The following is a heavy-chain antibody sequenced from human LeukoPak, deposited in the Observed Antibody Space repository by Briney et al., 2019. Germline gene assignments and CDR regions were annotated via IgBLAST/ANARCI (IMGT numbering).Heavy chain of an antibody. CDR1: GGSISSSSYY. V-gene: IGHV4-39*07. J-gene: IGHJ3*02. Sequence: SETLSLTCTVSGGSISSSSYYWGWIRQPPGKGLEWTGSIYYSGSTYYNPSLKSRVTTSVDTSKNQFSLKLSSVTAADTAVYYCARRLYYGSGSYYNSIVVDAFDIWGQGTMVTVSS. CDR2: IYYSGST. CDR3: ARRLYYGSGSYYNSIVVDAFDI. D-gene: IGHD3-10*01.